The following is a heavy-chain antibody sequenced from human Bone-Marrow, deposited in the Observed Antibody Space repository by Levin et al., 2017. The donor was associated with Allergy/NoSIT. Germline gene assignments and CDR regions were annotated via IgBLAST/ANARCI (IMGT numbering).Heavy chain of an antibody. Sequence: GESLKISCKVSGYTLTELSMHWVRQAPGKGLEWMGGFDPEDGETIYAQKFQGRVTMTEDTSTDTAYMELSSLRSEDTAVYYCATERHYDILTGYFPEGYGMDVWGQGTTVTVSS. CDR3: ATERHYDILTGYFPEGYGMDV. V-gene: IGHV1-24*01. D-gene: IGHD3-9*01. J-gene: IGHJ6*02. CDR2: FDPEDGET. CDR1: GYTLTELS.